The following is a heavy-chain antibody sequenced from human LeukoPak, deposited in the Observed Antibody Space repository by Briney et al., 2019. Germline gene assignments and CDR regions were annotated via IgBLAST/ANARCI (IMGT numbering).Heavy chain of an antibody. V-gene: IGHV1-8*03. J-gene: IGHJ6*03. CDR3: ARVGSSSWFSPYYYYYYMDV. CDR1: GYTVTSYD. CDR2: MNPNSGNT. D-gene: IGHD6-13*01. Sequence: EASVKVSCKASGYTVTSYDINWVRQATGQGLEWMGWMNPNSGNTGYAQKFQGRVTITRNTSISTAYMELSSLRSEDTAVYYCARVGSSSWFSPYYYYYYMDVWGKGTTVTVSS.